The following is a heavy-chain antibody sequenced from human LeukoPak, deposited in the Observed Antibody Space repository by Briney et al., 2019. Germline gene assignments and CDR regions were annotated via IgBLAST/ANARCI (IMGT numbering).Heavy chain of an antibody. CDR2: ISGSGDST. J-gene: IGHJ4*02. CDR3: ARAKPKNMVRGLIMRRESRYYFDY. Sequence: GGSLRLSCADSGFTFSSYGMSWVRQAPGKGLEWVSTISGSGDSTYYADSVKGRFTISRDNSKNALYLQMNSLRAEDTAVYYCARAKPKNMVRGLIMRRESRYYFDYWGQGTPVTVSS. D-gene: IGHD3-10*01. V-gene: IGHV3-23*01. CDR1: GFTFSSYG.